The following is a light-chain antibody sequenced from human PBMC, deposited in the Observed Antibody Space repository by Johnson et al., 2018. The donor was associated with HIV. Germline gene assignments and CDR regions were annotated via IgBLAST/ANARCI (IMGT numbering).Light chain of an antibody. CDR3: GTWDSSLSAYV. CDR2: ENN. Sequence: QSVLTQPPSVSAAPGQKVTISCSGSSSNIGNNYVSWYQQLPGTAPKLLIYENNKRPSGIPDRFSFSKSGTSTLGITGLQTGDEADYYCGTWDSSLSAYVFGTGTKVTVL. CDR1: SSNIGNNY. V-gene: IGLV1-51*02. J-gene: IGLJ1*01.